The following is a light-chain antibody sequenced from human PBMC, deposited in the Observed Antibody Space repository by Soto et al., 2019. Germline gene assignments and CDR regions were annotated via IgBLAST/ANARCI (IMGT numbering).Light chain of an antibody. J-gene: IGLJ1*01. CDR3: AAWDDSLNAYV. CDR2: SSS. Sequence: QSVLTQPPSASGTPGQRVIISCSGSSSSIGSNTVNWFQQLPGTAPKLLIYSSSQRPSGVPDRFSGSKSGTSASLAISWLQSEDEADYYCAAWDDSLNAYVFGTGTQLTVL. V-gene: IGLV1-44*01. CDR1: SSSIGSNT.